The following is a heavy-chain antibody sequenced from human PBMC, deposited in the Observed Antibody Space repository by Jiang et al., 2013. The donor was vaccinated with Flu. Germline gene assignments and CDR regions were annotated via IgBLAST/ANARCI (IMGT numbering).Heavy chain of an antibody. CDR3: ARERGSYYYDSSGYYFDF. D-gene: IGHD3-22*01. V-gene: IGHV3-7*03. J-gene: IGHJ4*02. Sequence: LLESGGGLVQPGGSLRLSCAASGFTFSTYWMSWVRQAPGKGLEWVANIKQDGSEKYYVDSVKGRFTISRDNANNSLYLQMNSLRAEDTAVYYCARERGSYYYDSSGYYFDFWGQGTLVTVSS. CDR1: GFTFSTYW. CDR2: IKQDGSEK.